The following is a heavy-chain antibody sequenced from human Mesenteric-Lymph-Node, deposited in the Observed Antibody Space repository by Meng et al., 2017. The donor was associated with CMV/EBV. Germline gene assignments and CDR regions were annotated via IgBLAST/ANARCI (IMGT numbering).Heavy chain of an antibody. CDR3: ARGRAAASRSPYYYYYYGMDV. D-gene: IGHD6-13*01. Sequence: GESLKISCAASGFTFSSYGMHWVRQAPGKGLEWVAFIRYDGSNKYYADSVKGRFTISRDNSKNSLYLQMNSLRAEDTAVYYCARGRAAASRSPYYYYYYGMDVWGQGTTVTVSS. V-gene: IGHV3-30*02. CDR2: IRYDGSNK. J-gene: IGHJ6*02. CDR1: GFTFSSYG.